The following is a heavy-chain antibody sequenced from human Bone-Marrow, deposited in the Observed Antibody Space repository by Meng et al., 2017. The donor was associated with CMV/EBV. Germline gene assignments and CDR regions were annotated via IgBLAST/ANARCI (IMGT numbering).Heavy chain of an antibody. D-gene: IGHD6-13*01. V-gene: IGHV1-24*01. CDR1: GYNFGELS. CDR2: FEPENGET. Sequence: ASVKVSCKVSGYNFGELSIHGVRQATGKGHEWMIGFEPENGETVYAQKFRGRMTMTEDSSTDTAYMELSRLRSEDTAVYYCATYKQELDDRLQSFDYWGQGTLVTVSS. CDR3: ATYKQELDDRLQSFDY. J-gene: IGHJ4*02.